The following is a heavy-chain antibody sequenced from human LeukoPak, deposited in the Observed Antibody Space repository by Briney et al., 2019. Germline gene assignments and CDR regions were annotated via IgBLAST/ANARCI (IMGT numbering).Heavy chain of an antibody. CDR3: ARGGGDLTGGFRRFDP. CDR2: IYYHENT. CDR1: GGSISSSSDY. Sequence: PSETLSLTCTVSGGSISSSSDYWGWIRQAPGKGLEWIGSIYYHENTYYNSSLKSRVTISVDTSKNQFSLKLNSVTAADTAVYYCARGGGDLTGGFRRFDPWGQGTLDTVSS. V-gene: IGHV4-39*01. D-gene: IGHD7-27*01. J-gene: IGHJ5*02.